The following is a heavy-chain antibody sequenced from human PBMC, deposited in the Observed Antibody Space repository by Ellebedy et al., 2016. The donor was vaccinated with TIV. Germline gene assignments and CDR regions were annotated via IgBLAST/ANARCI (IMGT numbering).Heavy chain of an antibody. D-gene: IGHD3-22*01. J-gene: IGHJ4*02. V-gene: IGHV1-2*02. CDR3: ARGKSYYYDSSGYYYDPPFDY. CDR2: INPNSGGT. Sequence: ASVKVSCKASGYTFTGYYMHWVRQAPGQGLEWMGWINPNSGGTNYAQKFQGRVTMTRDTSISTAYMELSRLRSDDTAVYYCARGKSYYYDSSGYYYDPPFDYWGQGTLVTVSS. CDR1: GYTFTGYY.